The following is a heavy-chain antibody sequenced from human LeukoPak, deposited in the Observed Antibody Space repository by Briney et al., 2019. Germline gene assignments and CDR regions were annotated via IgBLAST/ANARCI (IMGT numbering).Heavy chain of an antibody. Sequence: PVVLRRLTCAASRVTFSRYRVNWVGQAPGKEMEGVSYISSSSSTIYYADSVKGRFTISRDNAKNSLYLQMNSLRAEDTAVYYCARDGTYCSSTSCYTGMDYWGQGTLVTVSS. CDR3: ARDGTYCSSTSCYTGMDY. J-gene: IGHJ4*02. D-gene: IGHD2-2*02. CDR2: ISSSSSTI. V-gene: IGHV3-48*04. CDR1: RVTFSRYR.